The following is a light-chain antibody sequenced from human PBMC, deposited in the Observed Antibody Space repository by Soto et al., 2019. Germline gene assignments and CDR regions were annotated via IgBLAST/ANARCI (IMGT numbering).Light chain of an antibody. Sequence: QSVLTQSSSASASLGSSVKLTCTLSSVHRSYIIAWHQQQPGKAPRFLMNLEGSGSYNKGSGVPDRLSGSSSGADRYLTISTLQSEDEAAYYCETWDSNTQVFGGGTQLTVL. V-gene: IGLV4-60*03. CDR3: ETWDSNTQV. J-gene: IGLJ2*01. CDR2: LEGSGSY. CDR1: SVHRSYI.